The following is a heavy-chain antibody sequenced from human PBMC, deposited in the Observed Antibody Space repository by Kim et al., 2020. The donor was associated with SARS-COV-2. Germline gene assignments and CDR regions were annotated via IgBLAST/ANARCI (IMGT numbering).Heavy chain of an antibody. J-gene: IGHJ4*02. CDR2: KK. CDR3: ARALLRIFDY. Sequence: KKYYPDAVKGRFTLSRDNSKNTLYLQMNGLRAEDTAVYYCARALLRIFDYWGQGTLVTVSS. D-gene: IGHD2-15*01. V-gene: IGHV3-30*01.